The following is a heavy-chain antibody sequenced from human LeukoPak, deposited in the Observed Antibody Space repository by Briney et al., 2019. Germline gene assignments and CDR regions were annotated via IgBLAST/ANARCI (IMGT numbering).Heavy chain of an antibody. J-gene: IGHJ5*02. Sequence: SETLSLTCAVYGGSFSGYYWSWIRQPPGKGLEWIGEINHSGSTNYNPSLKSRVTISVDTSKNQFSLKLSSVTAADTAVYYCARYRSRSTRSGTATRIEESWFDPWGQGTLVTVSS. V-gene: IGHV4-34*01. CDR2: INHSGST. CDR3: ARYRSRSTRSGTATRIEESWFDP. CDR1: GGSFSGYY. D-gene: IGHD2-2*01.